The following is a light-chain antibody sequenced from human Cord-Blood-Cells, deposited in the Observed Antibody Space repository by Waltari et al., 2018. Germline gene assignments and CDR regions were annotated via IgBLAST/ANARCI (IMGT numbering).Light chain of an antibody. CDR3: QQYGSSPYT. V-gene: IGKV3-20*01. J-gene: IGKJ2*01. CDR2: GAS. CDR1: QSVSNNY. Sequence: IVLTQSPGTLSLSLGDRATLSCTSEQSVSNNYLAWYQQKPGQPPRLLIYGASSRATGIPDRFSGSGSGTDFTLTISRLEPEDVAVYYCQQYGSSPYTFGQGTKLEIK.